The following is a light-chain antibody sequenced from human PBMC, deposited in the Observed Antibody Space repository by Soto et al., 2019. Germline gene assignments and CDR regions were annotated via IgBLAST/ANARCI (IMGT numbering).Light chain of an antibody. CDR1: YSNIGAGYE. J-gene: IGLJ3*02. CDR2: GHN. Sequence: QSVLTQPPSVSGAPGQRVTISCTGSYSNIGAGYEVHWYQQIPGTAPKLLISGHNNRPSGVPDRFFGSKSGTSASLTIIGLQAEDEADYYCQTYDSSLTGSVFGGGTKLTVL. V-gene: IGLV1-40*01. CDR3: QTYDSSLTGSV.